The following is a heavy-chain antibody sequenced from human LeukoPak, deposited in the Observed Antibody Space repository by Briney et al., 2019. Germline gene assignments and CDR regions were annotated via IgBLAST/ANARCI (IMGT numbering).Heavy chain of an antibody. CDR3: ARGESGIQH. CDR2: ISVYNGNT. Sequence: GASVKVSCKASGYIFTNHGISWVRQAPGQGLEWMGWISVYNGNTNYAQKLQGRVTMTTDTSTSIAYMELRSLRSDDTAVYYCARGESGIQHWGQGTLVTVSS. V-gene: IGHV1-18*01. J-gene: IGHJ1*01. CDR1: GYIFTNHG.